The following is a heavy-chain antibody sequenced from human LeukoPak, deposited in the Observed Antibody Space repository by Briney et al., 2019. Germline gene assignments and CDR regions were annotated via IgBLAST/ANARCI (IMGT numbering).Heavy chain of an antibody. V-gene: IGHV4-61*01. CDR2: IYYSGST. D-gene: IGHD3-10*01. J-gene: IGHJ4*02. CDR3: ARGTGSLFYFDY. CDR1: GGSVSSGSYY. Sequence: SETLSLTCTVSGGSVSSGSYYWSWIRQPLGKGLEWIGYIYYSGSTNYNPSLKSRVTISVDTSKNQFSLKLSSVTAADTAVYYCARGTGSLFYFDYWGQGTLVTVSS.